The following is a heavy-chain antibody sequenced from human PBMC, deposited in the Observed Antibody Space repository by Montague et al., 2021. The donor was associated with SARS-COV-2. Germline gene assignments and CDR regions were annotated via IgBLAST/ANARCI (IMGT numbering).Heavy chain of an antibody. J-gene: IGHJ4*02. CDR3: ARAPVAHITIFGVVTSFDY. CDR2: IYFSGST. D-gene: IGHD3-3*01. CDR1: GGSISSYY. V-gene: IGHV4-59*01. Sequence: SETLSLTCTVSGGSISSYYWSWIWQPPGTGMEWIGNIYFSGSTNSNSSPKSRVTISVDTSKNQFSLKLSSVTAADTAVYYCARAPVAHITIFGVVTSFDYWGQGTLATVSS.